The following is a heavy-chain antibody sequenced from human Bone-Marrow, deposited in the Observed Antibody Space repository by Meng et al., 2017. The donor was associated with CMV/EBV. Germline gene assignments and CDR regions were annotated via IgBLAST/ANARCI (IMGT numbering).Heavy chain of an antibody. D-gene: IGHD3-10*01. Sequence: ASVKVSCKASGYTFTGYYMHWVRQAPGQGLEWMGWMNPNSANTGYAQKFQGRVTMTRNTSISTAYMELSSLKSEDTAVYYCAIGFPMVRGVIPPLEFDYWGQGTLVTVSS. CDR1: GYTFTGYY. CDR3: AIGFPMVRGVIPPLEFDY. V-gene: IGHV1-8*02. J-gene: IGHJ4*02. CDR2: MNPNSANT.